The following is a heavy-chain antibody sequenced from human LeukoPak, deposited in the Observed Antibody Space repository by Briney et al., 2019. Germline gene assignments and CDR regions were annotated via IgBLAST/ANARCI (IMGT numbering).Heavy chain of an antibody. CDR1: GYTFNSYG. Sequence: ASVKVSCKASGYTFNSYGISWVRQAPGHGLEWMGWISAYNGNTHYAQKLQGRVTMTTDTSTSTVYMELRSLRSDDTAVYYCARGSPPRRNYDSRGYYSYYFDYWGQGTLVTVSS. J-gene: IGHJ4*02. CDR3: ARGSPPRRNYDSRGYYSYYFDY. V-gene: IGHV1-18*01. D-gene: IGHD3-22*01. CDR2: ISAYNGNT.